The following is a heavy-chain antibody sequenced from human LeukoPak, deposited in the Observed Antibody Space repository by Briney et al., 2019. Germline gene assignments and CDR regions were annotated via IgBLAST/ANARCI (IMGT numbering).Heavy chain of an antibody. V-gene: IGHV3-7*01. CDR2: IKQDGSEK. CDR1: GFTFSSYW. J-gene: IGHJ4*02. Sequence: PGGSLRLSCAASGFTFSSYWVSWVRQAPGKGLEWVANIKQDGSEKYYVDSVKGRFTISRDNAKNSLYLQMNSLRAEDTAVYYCARLYRPKRGYYFDYWGQGTLVTVSS. D-gene: IGHD3-16*02. CDR3: ARLYRPKRGYYFDY.